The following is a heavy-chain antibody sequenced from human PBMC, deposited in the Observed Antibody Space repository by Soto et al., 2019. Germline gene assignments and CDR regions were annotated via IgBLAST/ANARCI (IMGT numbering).Heavy chain of an antibody. CDR1: HCSITSGDYF. CDR3: ASVVVGATRQTGSDH. V-gene: IGHV4-39*01. D-gene: IGHD2-15*01. CDR2: VHSSGGT. Sequence: SETLSLTCTVSHCSITSGDYFWAWIRQPPGKGLEFIGSVHSSGGTYYSPSLKSRASISIDKSRNQFSLKLTSVNAGDTAVYFCASVVVGATRQTGSDHWGQGTLVTVSS. J-gene: IGHJ4*02.